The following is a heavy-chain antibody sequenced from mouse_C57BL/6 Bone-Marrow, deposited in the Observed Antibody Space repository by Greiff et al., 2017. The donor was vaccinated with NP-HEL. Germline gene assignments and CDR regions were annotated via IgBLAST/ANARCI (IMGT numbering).Heavy chain of an antibody. V-gene: IGHV5-6*01. CDR2: ISSGGSYT. CDR1: GFTFSSYG. J-gene: IGHJ3*01. Sequence: EVKLVESGGDLVKPGGSLKLSCAASGFTFSSYGMSWVRQTPDKRLEWVATISSGGSYTYYPDSVKGRFTISRDNAKNTLYLQMSSLKSEDTAMYYCARSWFAYCGQGTLVTVSA. CDR3: ARSWFAY.